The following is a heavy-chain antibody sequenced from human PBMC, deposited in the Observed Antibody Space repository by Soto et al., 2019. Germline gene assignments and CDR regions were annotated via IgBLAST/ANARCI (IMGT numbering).Heavy chain of an antibody. D-gene: IGHD6-13*01. CDR1: GYTFTSYA. V-gene: IGHV1-3*01. Sequence: QVQLVQSGAEVKKPGASVKVSCKASGYTFTSYAMHWVRQAPGQRLEWMGWINAGNGNTKYSQKCQGRVTITRDTSASTAYMELSSLRSEDTAVYYCARDLAAAGPDFDYWGQGTLVTVSS. J-gene: IGHJ4*02. CDR2: INAGNGNT. CDR3: ARDLAAAGPDFDY.